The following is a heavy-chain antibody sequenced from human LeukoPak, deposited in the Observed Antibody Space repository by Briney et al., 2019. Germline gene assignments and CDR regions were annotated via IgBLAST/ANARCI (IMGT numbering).Heavy chain of an antibody. CDR1: GFTFSRDS. D-gene: IGHD2-15*01. V-gene: IGHV3-48*01. CDR3: VRDNPRCCGVVPANIDDY. J-gene: IGHJ4*02. Sequence: GGSLRLSCAASGFTFSRDSMNWVRQAPGKGLEWVSYINGGGSPIYYADSVRGRFTISRDNAKNSLYLQMNSLRAEDTAVYYCVRDNPRCCGVVPANIDDYWGQGTLVTVSS. CDR2: INGGGSPI.